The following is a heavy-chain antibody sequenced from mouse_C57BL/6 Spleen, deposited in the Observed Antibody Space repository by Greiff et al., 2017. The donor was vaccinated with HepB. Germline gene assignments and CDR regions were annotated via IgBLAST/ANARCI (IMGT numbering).Heavy chain of an antibody. CDR3: ARWNDYGGYFDY. CDR1: VYTFTSYW. J-gene: IGHJ2*01. D-gene: IGHD2-4*01. V-gene: IGHV1-53*01. CDR2: INPSNGGT. Sequence: VQLQQPGTELVKPGASVKLSCKASVYTFTSYWMHWVKQRPGQGLEWIGNINPSNGGTNYNEKFKSKATMTVDKSSSTAYMQLSSLTSEDSAVYCCARWNDYGGYFDYWGQGTTLTVSS.